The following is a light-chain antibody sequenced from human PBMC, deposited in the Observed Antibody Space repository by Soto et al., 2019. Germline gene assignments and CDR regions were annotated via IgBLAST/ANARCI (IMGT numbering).Light chain of an antibody. J-gene: IGKJ1*01. CDR2: AAS. CDR1: QSIITH. V-gene: IGKV1-39*01. CDR3: QQYYATPTWT. Sequence: DIQMTQSPSSLSASVGDRVTISCRASQSIITHLNWYQQRPGKAPKLLIYAASTLQGGVPFRFSGSGSGTDFTLTISSLQPEDFATYYCQQYYATPTWTFGPGTAVEI.